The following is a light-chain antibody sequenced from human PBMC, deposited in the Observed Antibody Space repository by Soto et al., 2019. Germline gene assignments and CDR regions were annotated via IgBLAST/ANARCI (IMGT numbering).Light chain of an antibody. CDR2: GAS. CDR1: QSVNNK. V-gene: IGKV3-15*01. CDR3: QQYNNWPPWT. Sequence: EIVLTQSPATLSVSPGERATLSCRASQSVNNKLAWYQQKPGQAPGLLIYGASTRATGIPGRFSGSGSGTEFTLTISSLQSEDFAVYYCQQYNNWPPWTFGQGTKVEIK. J-gene: IGKJ1*01.